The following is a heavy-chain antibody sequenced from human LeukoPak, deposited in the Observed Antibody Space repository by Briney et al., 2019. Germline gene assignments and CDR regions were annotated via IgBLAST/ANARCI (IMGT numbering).Heavy chain of an antibody. Sequence: GGSLRLSCTACGLSFSNAWMTWVRQAPGKGLEWVGRIISRARGGETDYAALVRGRVTISRDDSLITLYLQKNSLQTGNTGRYYCTTYRYSYDVTGYSYFDYWGQGTPVTVSS. CDR3: TTYRYSYDVTGYSYFDY. D-gene: IGHD3-22*01. CDR1: GLSFSNAW. V-gene: IGHV3-15*01. CDR2: IISRARGGET. J-gene: IGHJ4*02.